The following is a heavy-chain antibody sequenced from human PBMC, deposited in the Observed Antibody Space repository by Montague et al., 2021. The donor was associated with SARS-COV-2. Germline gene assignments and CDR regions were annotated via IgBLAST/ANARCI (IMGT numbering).Heavy chain of an antibody. Sequence: SLRLSCAASGFTFSSYAMSWVRQAPGKGLEWVSTIVNSGRKSFYADSVKGRFVISRDNSHKMVYLQLNSLRAEDTAIYYCAKDTPAVGNPVFDSWGQGTMVTVSS. CDR3: AKDTPAVGNPVFDS. J-gene: IGHJ4*03. V-gene: IGHV3-23*01. CDR1: GFTFSSYA. CDR2: IVNSGRKS. D-gene: IGHD4-23*01.